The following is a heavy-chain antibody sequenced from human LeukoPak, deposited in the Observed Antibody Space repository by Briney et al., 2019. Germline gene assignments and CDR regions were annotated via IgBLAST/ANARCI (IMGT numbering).Heavy chain of an antibody. D-gene: IGHD2-15*01. CDR3: AQQVGYCSSGNCYFTY. Sequence: GGSLRLSCAASGFSFKSYAMSWVRQAPGKGLEWVSAVNNDGDSTYSADSVKGRFTVSRDNSKNTLYLQMNSLRAEDAAVYYCAQQVGYCSSGNCYFTYWGQGTLVTVSS. V-gene: IGHV3-23*01. J-gene: IGHJ1*01. CDR1: GFSFKSYA. CDR2: VNNDGDST.